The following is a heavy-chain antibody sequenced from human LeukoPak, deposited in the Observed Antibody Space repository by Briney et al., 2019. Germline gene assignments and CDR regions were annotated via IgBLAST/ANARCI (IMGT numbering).Heavy chain of an antibody. J-gene: IGHJ6*02. D-gene: IGHD3-22*01. CDR1: GGSISTNSYY. V-gene: IGHV4-39*01. Sequence: SETLSLTCSVSGGSISTNSYYWGWIRQPPGKGLEWIGSIYYSGSTYYNPSLKSRVTISVDTSKNQFSLKLSSVTDADTAVYYCARRLDYFDSSGYLDYYGMDVWGQGTTVTVSS. CDR2: IYYSGST. CDR3: ARRLDYFDSSGYLDYYGMDV.